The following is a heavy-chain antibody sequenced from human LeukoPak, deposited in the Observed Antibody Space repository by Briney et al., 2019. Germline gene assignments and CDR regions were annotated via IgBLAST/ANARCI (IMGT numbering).Heavy chain of an antibody. V-gene: IGHV1-69*05. D-gene: IGHD2-2*01. Sequence: SVKVPCKASGGTFSSYAISWVRQAPGQGLEWMGGIIPIFGTANYAQKFQGRVTITTDESTSTAYMELSSLRSEDTAVYYCVSSIPWDIVVVPAAFDYWGQGTLVTVSS. CDR2: IIPIFGTA. CDR3: VSSIPWDIVVVPAAFDY. CDR1: GGTFSSYA. J-gene: IGHJ4*02.